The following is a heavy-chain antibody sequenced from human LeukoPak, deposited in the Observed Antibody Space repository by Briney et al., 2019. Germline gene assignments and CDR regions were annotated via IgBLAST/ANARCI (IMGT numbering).Heavy chain of an antibody. CDR2: TNSDGSYT. Sequence: HSGGSLRLSCVASRFTLSSYWMNWVRHAPGKGLVWVARTNSDGSYTDYADSVKGRFTISRDNAKNSLYLQMNSLRAEDTALYYCAKGTNWNDVTGDFDYWGQGTLVTVSS. CDR1: RFTLSSYW. J-gene: IGHJ4*02. D-gene: IGHD1-1*01. CDR3: AKGTNWNDVTGDFDY. V-gene: IGHV3-74*01.